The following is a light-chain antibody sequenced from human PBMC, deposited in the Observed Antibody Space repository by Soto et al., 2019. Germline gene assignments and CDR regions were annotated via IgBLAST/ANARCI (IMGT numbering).Light chain of an antibody. CDR2: DAS. Sequence: MVFTHSPDNLSLSPWQRRTLSSTASQKISGYLAWYQQKPGQAPRLLIYDASNRATGIPVRFSGSGSGTDFTLTISSLEPEDFAVYYCQQRYNWPRTFGQGTRLEIK. CDR1: QKISGY. V-gene: IGKV3-11*01. J-gene: IGKJ5*01. CDR3: QQRYNWPRT.